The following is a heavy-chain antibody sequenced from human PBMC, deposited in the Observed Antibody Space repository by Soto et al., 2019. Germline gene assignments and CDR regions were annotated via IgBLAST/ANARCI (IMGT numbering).Heavy chain of an antibody. CDR1: GGTFSSYA. J-gene: IGHJ6*02. D-gene: IGHD3-10*01. CDR3: AREVPQFALGMDV. V-gene: IGHV1-69*06. Sequence: SVKVSCKASGGTFSSYAISWVRQAPGQGLEWMGGIIPIFGTANYAQKFQGRVTITADKSTSTAYMELSSLRSEDTAVYYCAREVPQFALGMDVWGQGTTVPVYS. CDR2: IIPIFGTA.